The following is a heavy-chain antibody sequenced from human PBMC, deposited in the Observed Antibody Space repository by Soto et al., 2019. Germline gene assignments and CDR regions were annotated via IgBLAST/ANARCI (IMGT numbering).Heavy chain of an antibody. D-gene: IGHD3-22*01. CDR3: ARDRIPYYYDSSGYAGHDAFDI. CDR2: INPSGGST. Sequence: GASVKVSCKASGYTFTSYYMHWVRQAPGQGLEWMGIINPSGGSTSYAQKFQGRVTMTRDTSTSTVYMELSSLRSEDTAVYYCARDRIPYYYDSSGYAGHDAFDIWGQGTMVTV. CDR1: GYTFTSYY. J-gene: IGHJ3*02. V-gene: IGHV1-46*01.